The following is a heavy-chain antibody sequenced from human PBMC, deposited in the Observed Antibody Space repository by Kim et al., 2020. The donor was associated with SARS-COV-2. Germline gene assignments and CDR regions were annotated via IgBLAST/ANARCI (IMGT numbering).Heavy chain of an antibody. D-gene: IGHD5-18*01. Sequence: SQKFQGRVTITRDTSASTAYMELSSLRSEDTTVYYCASEYSYGYRNWFDPWGQGTLVTVSS. CDR3: ASEYSYGYRNWFDP. V-gene: IGHV1-3*01. J-gene: IGHJ5*02.